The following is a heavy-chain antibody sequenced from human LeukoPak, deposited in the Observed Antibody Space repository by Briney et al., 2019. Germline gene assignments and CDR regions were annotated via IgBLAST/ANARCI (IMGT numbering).Heavy chain of an antibody. D-gene: IGHD6-6*01. CDR1: GFTFSNYG. J-gene: IGHJ4*02. Sequence: PGGSLRLSCAASGFTFSNYGMHWVRQAPGKGLEWVAVIWYDGINKYYADSVKGRFTISRDNSKNTLYLQMNSLRAEDTARYYCAKHPRLVRYFDSWGQGTLVTVSS. V-gene: IGHV3-33*06. CDR2: IWYDGINK. CDR3: AKHPRLVRYFDS.